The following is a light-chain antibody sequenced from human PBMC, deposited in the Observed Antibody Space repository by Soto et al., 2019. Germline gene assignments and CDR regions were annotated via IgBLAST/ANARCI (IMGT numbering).Light chain of an antibody. Sequence: QSALTQPASVSGSPGQSITFSCTGTSSDVGSYNLVSWYQQHPGKAPKLIIYEVSKRPSGVSNRFSGSKSGNTASLTISGLQAEDEADYHCCSYAGSSTWVFGGGTKLTVL. CDR3: CSYAGSSTWV. J-gene: IGLJ3*02. V-gene: IGLV2-23*02. CDR2: EVS. CDR1: SSDVGSYNL.